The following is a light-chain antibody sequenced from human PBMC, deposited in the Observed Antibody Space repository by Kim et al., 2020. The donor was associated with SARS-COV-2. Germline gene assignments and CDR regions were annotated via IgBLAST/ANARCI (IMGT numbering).Light chain of an antibody. CDR3: QHYGSSRYT. CDR1: QSVNSDY. Sequence: SSGESTTLSCRASQSVNSDYLACYQHKPGQAPRLLIYGASTRATAIPDRFSGSGSGTDFTLTIRRLEPEDFAVYYCQHYGSSRYTFGQGTKVEI. V-gene: IGKV3-20*01. J-gene: IGKJ2*01. CDR2: GAS.